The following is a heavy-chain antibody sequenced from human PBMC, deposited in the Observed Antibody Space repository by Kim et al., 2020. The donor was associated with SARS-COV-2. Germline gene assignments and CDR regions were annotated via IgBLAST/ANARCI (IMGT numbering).Heavy chain of an antibody. D-gene: IGHD5-12*01. CDR3: ARDLGYSGPHGYYYYYGMDV. Sequence: GGSLRLSCAASGFTFSSYAMHWVRQAPGKGLEWVAVISYDGSNKYYADSVKGRFTISRDNSKNTLYLQMNSLRAEDTAVYYCARDLGYSGPHGYYYYYGMDVWGQGTTVTVSS. CDR1: GFTFSSYA. J-gene: IGHJ6*02. V-gene: IGHV3-30*04. CDR2: ISYDGSNK.